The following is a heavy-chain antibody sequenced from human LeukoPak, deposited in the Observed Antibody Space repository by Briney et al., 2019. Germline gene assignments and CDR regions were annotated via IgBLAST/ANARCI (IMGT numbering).Heavy chain of an antibody. J-gene: IGHJ4*02. CDR1: GYSFNSYW. Sequence: GESLKISCQGSGYSFNSYWIGWVRQIPGKGLEWMGIIYPGDSDTRYSPSFQGQVTISADKSISTAYLQWSSLKASDTAMYYCARLPGIVATIERYFDYWGQGTLVTVSS. CDR3: ARLPGIVATIERYFDY. V-gene: IGHV5-51*01. D-gene: IGHD5-12*01. CDR2: IYPGDSDT.